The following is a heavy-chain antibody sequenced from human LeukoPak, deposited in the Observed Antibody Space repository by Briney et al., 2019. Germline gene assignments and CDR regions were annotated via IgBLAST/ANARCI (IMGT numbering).Heavy chain of an antibody. CDR3: ARAQGLRYDFWSGYYSYYYYYMDV. D-gene: IGHD3-3*01. CDR1: GYTFTSYD. Sequence: ASVKVSCKASGYTFTSYDINWVRQATGQGLEWMGWMNPNSSNTGYAQKFQGKVTMTRNTSISTAYMELSSLRSEDTAVYYCARAQGLRYDFWSGYYSYYYYYMDVWGKGTTVTVSS. CDR2: MNPNSSNT. V-gene: IGHV1-8*01. J-gene: IGHJ6*03.